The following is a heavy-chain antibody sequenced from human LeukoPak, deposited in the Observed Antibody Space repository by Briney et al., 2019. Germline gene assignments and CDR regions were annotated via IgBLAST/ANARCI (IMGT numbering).Heavy chain of an antibody. CDR1: GGSISYYY. CDR2: IYYSGST. J-gene: IGHJ3*02. V-gene: IGHV4-59*01. CDR3: ARERRPGSYYDAFDI. D-gene: IGHD1-26*01. Sequence: PSETLSLTCTVSGGSISYYYWSWIRQPPGKGLEWIGYIYYSGSTNYNPSLKSRVTISVDTSQNQFSLKLSSVTAADTALYYCARERRPGSYYDAFDIWGQGTMVTVSS.